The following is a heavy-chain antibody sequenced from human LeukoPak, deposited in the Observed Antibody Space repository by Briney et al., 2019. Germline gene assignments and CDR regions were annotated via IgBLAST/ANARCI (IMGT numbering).Heavy chain of an antibody. J-gene: IGHJ4*02. D-gene: IGHD3-10*01. CDR1: GYTLTELS. CDR2: FDPEDGET. V-gene: IGHV1-24*01. CDR3: ATIPPMVRGVSDY. Sequence: ASVKVSCKVSGYTLTELSMHWVRQAPGKGLEWMGGFDPEDGETIYAQKFQGRVTTTEDTSTDTAYMELSSLRSEDTAVYYCATIPPMVRGVSDYWGQGTLVTVSS.